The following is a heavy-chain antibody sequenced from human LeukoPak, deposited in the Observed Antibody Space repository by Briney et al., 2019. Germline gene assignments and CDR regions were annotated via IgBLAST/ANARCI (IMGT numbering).Heavy chain of an antibody. Sequence: SETLSLTCTVSGGSISSYYWSWIRQPPGKGLEWIGYIYYSGSTNYNPSLKSRVTTSVDTSKNQFSLKLSSVTAADTAVYYCARAGAVADPYYYYGMDVWGQGTTVTVSS. CDR3: ARAGAVADPYYYYGMDV. J-gene: IGHJ6*02. D-gene: IGHD6-19*01. CDR2: IYYSGST. V-gene: IGHV4-59*01. CDR1: GGSISSYY.